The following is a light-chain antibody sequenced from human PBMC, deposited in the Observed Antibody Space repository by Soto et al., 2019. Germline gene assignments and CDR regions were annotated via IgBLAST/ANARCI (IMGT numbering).Light chain of an antibody. Sequence: DIQLTQSPSFLSASVGDRVTITCRASQGISSFLAWYQHKPGKAPKLLISDASSLASGVPSRFSGSGSGTEFTLIISSLQPDDFATYYCQQYNSYSGTFGQGTKVDIK. CDR1: QGISSF. V-gene: IGKV1-5*01. CDR3: QQYNSYSGT. CDR2: DAS. J-gene: IGKJ1*01.